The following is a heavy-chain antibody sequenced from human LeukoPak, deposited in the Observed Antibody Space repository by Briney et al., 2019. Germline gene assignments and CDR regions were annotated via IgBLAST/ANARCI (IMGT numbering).Heavy chain of an antibody. Sequence: GGSLRLSCAASGFTLSGYCMNWVRQAPGQGPEWLTVISFDGRVKYYGDSVRGRFTVSRDNSKNTVYLEMNSLRAEDTAVYYSTKESSHDNWYFELWGRGTLVTVSS. V-gene: IGHV3-30*18. D-gene: IGHD2-2*01. CDR3: TKESSHDNWYFEL. CDR1: GFTLSGYC. J-gene: IGHJ2*01. CDR2: ISFDGRVK.